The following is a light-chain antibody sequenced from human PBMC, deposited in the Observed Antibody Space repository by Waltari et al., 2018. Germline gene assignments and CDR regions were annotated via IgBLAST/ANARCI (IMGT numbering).Light chain of an antibody. V-gene: IGKV3-20*01. Sequence: EIVLTQSPDTLSLSPGDRAALSCRASQSLSSSYLAWYQQKPGQAPRLLLYGASSRATGIPDRFSGSGSETDFTLTISRLEPEDFAVYYCQQDGSSPMFAFGQGNEQAIK. CDR3: QQDGSSPMFA. CDR2: GAS. CDR1: QSLSSSY. J-gene: IGKJ2*01.